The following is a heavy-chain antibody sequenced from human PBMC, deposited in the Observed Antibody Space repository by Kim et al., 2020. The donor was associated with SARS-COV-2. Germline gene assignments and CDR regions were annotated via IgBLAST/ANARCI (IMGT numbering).Heavy chain of an antibody. CDR3: ARQVAGTDRRFDY. Sequence: SETLSLICTVSGGSFSSYRWSWIRQSAGKGLEWIGRIHASGSTNYNPSLKSRLTMSVHASQHQMSLKLSSVTAADTAMYYCARQVAGTDRRFDYWGQGILVTVSS. J-gene: IGHJ4*02. D-gene: IGHD6-19*01. CDR2: IHASGST. V-gene: IGHV4-4*07. CDR1: GGSFSSYR.